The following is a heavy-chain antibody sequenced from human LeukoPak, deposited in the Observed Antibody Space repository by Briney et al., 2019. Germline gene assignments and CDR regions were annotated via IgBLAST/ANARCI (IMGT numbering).Heavy chain of an antibody. Sequence: GGSLRLSCVASGFPFSSYWMTWVRQAPGKGLEWVANIKQDGSKKSYVDSVKGRFTISKDNAKNSLYLQMNSLRAEDTAIYYCTRVGYIDEGIDYWGQGTLVTVSS. D-gene: IGHD5-24*01. CDR3: TRVGYIDEGIDY. J-gene: IGHJ4*02. CDR2: IKQDGSKK. V-gene: IGHV3-7*04. CDR1: GFPFSSYW.